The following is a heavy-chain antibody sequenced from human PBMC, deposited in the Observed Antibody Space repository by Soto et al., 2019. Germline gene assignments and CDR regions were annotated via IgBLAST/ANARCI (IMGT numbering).Heavy chain of an antibody. V-gene: IGHV3-23*01. D-gene: IGHD3-9*01. CDR2: ISGSGGST. J-gene: IGHJ6*03. Sequence: GGSLRLSCAASGFTFSSYAMSWVRQAPGKGLEWVSAISGSGGSTYYADSVKGRFTISRDNSKNTLYLQMNSLRAEDTAVYYCAKDRGLAYYDILTGYYDPVPYYYMDVWGKGTTVTVSS. CDR1: GFTFSSYA. CDR3: AKDRGLAYYDILTGYYDPVPYYYMDV.